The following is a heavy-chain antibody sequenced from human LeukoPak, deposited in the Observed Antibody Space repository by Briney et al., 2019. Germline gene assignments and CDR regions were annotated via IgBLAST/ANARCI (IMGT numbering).Heavy chain of an antibody. V-gene: IGHV4-38-2*02. CDR3: ARDVPLCGVNPCNWFDP. D-gene: IGHD2-21*01. Sequence: SETLSLTCTVSAYSITTGYLWGWLRQSPAKGLEWIASVSHSGTTYYNPSLRSRVTILVDTSKNQFSLKLSSVTAADTAVYYCARDVPLCGVNPCNWFDPWGQGTLVTVSS. CDR2: VSHSGTT. J-gene: IGHJ5*01. CDR1: AYSITTGYL.